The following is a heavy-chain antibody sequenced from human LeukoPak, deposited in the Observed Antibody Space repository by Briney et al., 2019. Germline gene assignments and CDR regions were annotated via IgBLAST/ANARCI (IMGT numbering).Heavy chain of an antibody. CDR3: ARLRRDFDHYLDY. CDR1: GGSISSYH. D-gene: IGHD5-24*01. CDR2: IYSAGST. V-gene: IGHV4-4*07. Sequence: KPSETLSLTCSVSGGSISSYHWSWIRQPAGKGLEWVGRIYSAGSTTYNPSLKSRVTMSLDTSKNQFSLSLSSVTAADTAVYYCARLRRDFDHYLDYWGQGTLVTVSS. J-gene: IGHJ4*02.